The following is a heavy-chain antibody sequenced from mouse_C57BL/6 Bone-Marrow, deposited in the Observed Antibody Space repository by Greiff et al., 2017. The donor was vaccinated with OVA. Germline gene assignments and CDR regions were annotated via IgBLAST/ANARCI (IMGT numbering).Heavy chain of an antibody. Sequence: EVKLMESGGGLVKPGGSLKLSCAASGFTFSSYAMSWVRQTPEKRLEWVATISDGGSYTYYPDNVKGRFTISRDNAKNNLYLQMSHLKSEDTAMYYCARDGGVAYWGQGTLVTVSA. CDR3: ARDGGVAY. V-gene: IGHV5-4*01. J-gene: IGHJ3*01. CDR1: GFTFSSYA. CDR2: ISDGGSYT.